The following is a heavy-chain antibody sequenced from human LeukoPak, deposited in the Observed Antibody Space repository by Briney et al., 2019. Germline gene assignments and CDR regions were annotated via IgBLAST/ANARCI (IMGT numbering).Heavy chain of an antibody. CDR2: IYYSGST. V-gene: IGHV4-39*01. J-gene: IGHJ5*02. Sequence: SETLSLTCTVSGGSISSSSYYWGWIRQPPGKGLKWIGSIYYSGSTYYNPSLKNRVTISVDTPKNQFSLKLSSVTAADTAVYYCARLWYYDSSGSPLNWFDPWGQGTLVTVSS. CDR1: GGSISSSSYY. D-gene: IGHD3-22*01. CDR3: ARLWYYDSSGSPLNWFDP.